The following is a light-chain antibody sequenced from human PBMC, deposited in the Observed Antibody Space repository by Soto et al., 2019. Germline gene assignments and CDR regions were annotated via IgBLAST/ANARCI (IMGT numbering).Light chain of an antibody. Sequence: EIVMTQSPATLSVSPGERATLSCRASQSVSSNLAWYQQKPGQAPRLLIYGASTRATRIPARFSGSGSGTEFTLTISSLQSEDFAVYYCQQYNNWPPMTFGQGTKVEIK. CDR1: QSVSSN. CDR3: QQYNNWPPMT. J-gene: IGKJ1*01. CDR2: GAS. V-gene: IGKV3-15*01.